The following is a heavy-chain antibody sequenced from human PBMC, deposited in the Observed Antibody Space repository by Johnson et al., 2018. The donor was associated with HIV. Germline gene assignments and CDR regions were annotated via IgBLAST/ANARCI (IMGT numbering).Heavy chain of an antibody. CDR1: GFTVSSNY. CDR2: INWNGGST. J-gene: IGHJ3*02. D-gene: IGHD6-19*01. V-gene: IGHV3-20*04. Sequence: VQLVESGGGLVKPGGSLRLSCAASGFTVSSNYMSWVRQAPGKGLEWVSGINWNGGSTGYADSVKGRFTISRDNAKNSLYLQMNSLRAEDTAVYYCARDKAVGYSSGWHAFDIWGQGTMVTVSS. CDR3: ARDKAVGYSSGWHAFDI.